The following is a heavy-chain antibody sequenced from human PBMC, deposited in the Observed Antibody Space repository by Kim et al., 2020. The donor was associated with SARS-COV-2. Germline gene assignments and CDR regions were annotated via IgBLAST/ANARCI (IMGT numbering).Heavy chain of an antibody. CDR3: ARGVSGRPSYWNNYGIDV. Sequence: ASVKVSCRASGYTFIGYFMHWVRQAPGQGLEWMGRINPNNGGTSYAQKFQGRVTMTRDSSISTAYMELTGLRSDDTAVYYCARGVSGRPSYWNNYGIDVW. CDR1: GYTFIGYF. CDR2: INPNNGGT. J-gene: IGHJ6*01. V-gene: IGHV1-2*06. D-gene: IGHD1-26*01.